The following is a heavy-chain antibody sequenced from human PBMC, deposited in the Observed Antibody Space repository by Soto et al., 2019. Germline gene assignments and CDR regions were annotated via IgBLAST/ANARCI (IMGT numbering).Heavy chain of an antibody. CDR2: IKSKTDGGTT. Sequence: GGSLRLSCAASGFTFSSYGMHWGLQAPGKGLEWVGRIKSKTDGGTTDYAAPVRGRFTISRDDSKNTLYLQMNSLKTEDTAVYYCSYGADYYFDYWGQGTLVTVSS. V-gene: IGHV3-15*07. CDR3: SYGADYYFDY. J-gene: IGHJ4*02. D-gene: IGHD4-17*01. CDR1: GFTFSSYG.